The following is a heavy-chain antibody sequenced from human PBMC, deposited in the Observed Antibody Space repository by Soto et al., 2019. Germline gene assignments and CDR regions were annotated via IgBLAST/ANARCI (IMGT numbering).Heavy chain of an antibody. Sequence: QLQLQESGPGLVKPSETLSLTCTVSGGSISSSTYHWAWIRQPPGKGLEWIASIYYTGTTYYSPSLKSRVTISVDTSKNHFSLKLISVTAADTAVYYCSRERESASEHWGQGTLVTVSS. CDR3: SRERESASEH. J-gene: IGHJ4*02. CDR1: GGSISSSTYH. CDR2: IYYTGTT. V-gene: IGHV4-39*02.